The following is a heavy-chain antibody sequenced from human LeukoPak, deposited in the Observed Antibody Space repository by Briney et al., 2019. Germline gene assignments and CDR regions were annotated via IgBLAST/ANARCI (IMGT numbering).Heavy chain of an antibody. CDR2: TKEDGSGS. CDR1: GFTFSSYA. D-gene: IGHD2-15*01. Sequence: PGRSLRLSCAASGFTFSSYAMHWVRRAPGKGLEWVANTKEDGSGSSYVDSVKGRFTISRDNAKNSLYLQMNSLRAEDTAVYYCAKGGVVGTRYYFDSWGQGTLVTVSS. J-gene: IGHJ4*02. V-gene: IGHV3-7*01. CDR3: AKGGVVGTRYYFDS.